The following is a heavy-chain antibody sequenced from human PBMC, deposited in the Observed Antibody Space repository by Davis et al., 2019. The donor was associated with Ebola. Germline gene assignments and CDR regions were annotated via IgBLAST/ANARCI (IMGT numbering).Heavy chain of an antibody. CDR1: GFTFSSYA. Sequence: GESLKISCAASGFTFSSYAMSWVRQAPGKGLEWVSAISGSGGSTYYADSVKGRFTISRDNSKNTLYLQMNSLRAEDTAVYYCARVGRAAPDYWGQGTLVTVSS. V-gene: IGHV3-23*01. J-gene: IGHJ4*02. CDR2: ISGSGGST. CDR3: ARVGRAAPDY. D-gene: IGHD6-13*01.